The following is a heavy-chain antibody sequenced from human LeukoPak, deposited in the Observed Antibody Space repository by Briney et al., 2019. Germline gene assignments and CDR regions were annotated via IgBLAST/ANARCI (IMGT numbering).Heavy chain of an antibody. Sequence: QPGGSLRLSCAASGFILSNYAMTWVRQAPGKGLEWISALSGSCAGTYYADSVKGRFTISRDNSKNTLYLQMNSLRADDTAVYYCAKPGMRAVVPAMSTFDFWGQGTLVTVS. CDR3: AKPGMRAVVPAMSTFDF. J-gene: IGHJ4*02. CDR1: GFILSNYA. V-gene: IGHV3-23*01. CDR2: LSGSCAGT. D-gene: IGHD2-21*02.